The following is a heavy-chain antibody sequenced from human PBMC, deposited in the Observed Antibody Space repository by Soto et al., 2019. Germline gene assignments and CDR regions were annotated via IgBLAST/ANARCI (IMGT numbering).Heavy chain of an antibody. CDR3: ARGPPFDY. V-gene: IGHV3-21*01. CDR2: MSSSRSYI. CDR1: GFTFSSHS. Sequence: EVQLVESGGGLVKPGGSLRLSCVASGFTFSSHSMNWVRQAPGKGLEWVSSMSSSRSYIYYADSVKGRFTISRDNAKNSLYLQMNSLRAEDTAVYYCARGPPFDYWGQGTLVTVSS. J-gene: IGHJ4*02.